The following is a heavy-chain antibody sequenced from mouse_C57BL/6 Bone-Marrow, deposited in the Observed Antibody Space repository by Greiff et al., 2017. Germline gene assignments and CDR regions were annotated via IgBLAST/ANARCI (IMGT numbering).Heavy chain of an antibody. V-gene: IGHV1-69*01. Sequence: VQLQQPGAELVMPGASVKLSCKASGYTFTSYWMHWVKQRPGQGLEWIGEIDPSDSYTNYNQKFKGKSTLTVDKSSSTAYMQLSSLTSEDSAVYYCARGGLLYFDYWGQGTTRTVSS. CDR2: IDPSDSYT. D-gene: IGHD1-1*01. J-gene: IGHJ2*01. CDR3: ARGGLLYFDY. CDR1: GYTFTSYW.